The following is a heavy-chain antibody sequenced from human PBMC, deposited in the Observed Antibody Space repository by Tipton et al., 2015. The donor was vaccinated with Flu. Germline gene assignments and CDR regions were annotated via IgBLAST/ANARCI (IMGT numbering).Heavy chain of an antibody. V-gene: IGHV3-11*01. CDR1: GFTLGDYY. CDR3: ARDFRHFGMDV. Sequence: SLRLSCAAYGFTLGDYYMNWIRQAPGKGLEWVSYISNSGGTIYHADSVKGRFTISRDNAKNSLYLQMNSLRYEDTAVYYCARDFRHFGMDVWGQGTTVTVSS. CDR2: ISNSGGTI. J-gene: IGHJ6*02.